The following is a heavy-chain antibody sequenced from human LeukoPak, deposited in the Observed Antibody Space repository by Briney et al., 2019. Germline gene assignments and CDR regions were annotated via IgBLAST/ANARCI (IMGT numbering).Heavy chain of an antibody. CDR3: ARGLNYYDSSSYYYGVDY. V-gene: IGHV1-69*13. D-gene: IGHD3-22*01. Sequence: GASVKVSCKASGYTFTGYYMHWVRQAPGQGLELMGGIIPIFGTANYAQKFQGSVTIHADESTSTAYMELSSLRSEDTAVYYCARGLNYYDSSSYYYGVDYWGQGTLVTVS. J-gene: IGHJ4*02. CDR2: IIPIFGTA. CDR1: GYTFTGYY.